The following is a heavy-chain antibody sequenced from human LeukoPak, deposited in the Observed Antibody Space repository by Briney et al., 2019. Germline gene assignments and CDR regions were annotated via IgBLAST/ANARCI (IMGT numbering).Heavy chain of an antibody. Sequence: SETLSLNCTVSGGSISSSSYYWGWIRQPPGKGLGWIGSIYYSGSTYYNPSHKSRVTISVDTSKNQFSLKLSSVTAADTAVYYCARGVLRFYYMDVWGKGTTVTVSS. J-gene: IGHJ6*03. CDR3: ARGVLRFYYMDV. CDR2: IYYSGST. CDR1: GGSISSSSYY. D-gene: IGHD4-17*01. V-gene: IGHV4-39*01.